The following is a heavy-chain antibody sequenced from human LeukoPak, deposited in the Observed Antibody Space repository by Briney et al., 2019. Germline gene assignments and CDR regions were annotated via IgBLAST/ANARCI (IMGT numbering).Heavy chain of an antibody. V-gene: IGHV3-23*01. D-gene: IGHD3-9*01. J-gene: IGHJ4*02. Sequence: GGSLRLSCAASGFNFSSYGMTWVRQAPGKGLEWVSIISGSGRDTYYADSVKGRFTISRDKSKNTLYLQMNSLRAEDTAVYYCAKSVPLVLRYFDWLFPSAYFDYWGQGTLVTVSS. CDR3: AKSVPLVLRYFDWLFPSAYFDY. CDR2: ISGSGRDT. CDR1: GFNFSSYG.